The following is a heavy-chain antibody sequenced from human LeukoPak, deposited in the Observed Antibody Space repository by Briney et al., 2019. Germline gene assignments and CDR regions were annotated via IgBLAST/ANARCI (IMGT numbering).Heavy chain of an antibody. CDR1: GGSISCGSYY. V-gene: IGHV4-61*09. J-gene: IGHJ4*02. CDR2: IYTSGST. Sequence: SQTLSLTCTVSGGSISCGSYYWSWIRQPAGKGLEWIGHIYTSGSTNYNPSLKSRVTISVDTSKNQFSLNLSSVTAADTAVYYCARGYSYGYPLGYWGQGTLVTVSS. CDR3: ARGYSYGYPLGY. D-gene: IGHD5-18*01.